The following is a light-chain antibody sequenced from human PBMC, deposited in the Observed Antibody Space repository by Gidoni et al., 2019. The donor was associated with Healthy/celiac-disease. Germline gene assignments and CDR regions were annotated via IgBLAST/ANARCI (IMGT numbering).Light chain of an antibody. CDR3: QQYHNWPPQLT. V-gene: IGKV3-15*01. CDR2: GAS. CDR1: QSVSSN. J-gene: IGKJ4*01. Sequence: EIVITQSPATLAVSPGESATLSCRASQSVSSNLPWYKQKPGQAPRLLIYGASTTATGIPASFSGSGCGTGFTLTISSMKSEAFAVCFCQQYHNWPPQLTFGGGTKVEIK.